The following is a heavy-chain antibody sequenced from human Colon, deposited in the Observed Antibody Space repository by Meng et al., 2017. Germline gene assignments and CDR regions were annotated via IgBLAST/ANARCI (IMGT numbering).Heavy chain of an antibody. CDR1: GDPISSSSYY. V-gene: IGHV4-39*01. CDR3: ARFAGNYVWGNSRYIF. CDR2: VYYDGST. J-gene: IGHJ4*02. Sequence: QLQLQESGPGLVKPSETLSLTCIVSGDPISSSSYYWGWIRQTPGKELDWFASVYYDGSTYYNPSLTSLKSRLTISIDTSKNQFSLRLSSVTAADTAVYFCARFAGNYVWGNSRYIFWGRGTLVTVSS. D-gene: IGHD3-16*02.